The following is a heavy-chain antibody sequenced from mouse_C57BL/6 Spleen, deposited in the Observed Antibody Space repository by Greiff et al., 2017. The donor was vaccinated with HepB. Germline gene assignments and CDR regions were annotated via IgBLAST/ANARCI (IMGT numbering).Heavy chain of an antibody. Sequence: QVQLKQSGAELVRPGASVTLSCKASGYTFTDYEMHWVKQTPVHGLEWIGAIDPETGGTAYNQKFKGKAILTADKSSSTAYMELRSLTSEDSAVYYCTRIYYYGSTLSWFAYWGQGTLVTVSA. V-gene: IGHV1-15*01. D-gene: IGHD1-1*01. CDR3: TRIYYYGSTLSWFAY. J-gene: IGHJ3*01. CDR1: GYTFTDYE. CDR2: IDPETGGT.